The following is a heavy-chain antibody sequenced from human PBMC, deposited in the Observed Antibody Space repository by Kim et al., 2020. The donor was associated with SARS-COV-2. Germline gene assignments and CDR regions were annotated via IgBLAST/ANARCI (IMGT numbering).Heavy chain of an antibody. V-gene: IGHV6-1*01. Sequence: DYAVSVKSRITINPDTSKNQFSLQLNSVTPEDTAVYYCARDLLWFNWFDPWGQGTLVTVSS. CDR3: ARDLLWFNWFDP. J-gene: IGHJ5*02. D-gene: IGHD3-10*01.